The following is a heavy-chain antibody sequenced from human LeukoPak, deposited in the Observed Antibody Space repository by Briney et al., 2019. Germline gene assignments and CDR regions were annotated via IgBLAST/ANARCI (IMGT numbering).Heavy chain of an antibody. CDR3: VRGAYYAAY. D-gene: IGHD2/OR15-2a*01. CDR2: IKHDGSEK. V-gene: IGHV3-7*01. J-gene: IGHJ4*02. CDR1: TFTLRDFW. Sequence: PGGSLRLSCAASTFTLRDFWRSWVRQTPGKGLEWVANIKHDGSEKSYLGSVKGRFIISRDNVKNTLYLQMNSLRVEDTGVYYCVRGAYYAAYWGRGTLVTVSS.